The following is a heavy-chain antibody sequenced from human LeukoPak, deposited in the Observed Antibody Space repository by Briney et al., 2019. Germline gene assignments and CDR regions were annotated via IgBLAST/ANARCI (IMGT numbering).Heavy chain of an antibody. CDR1: GYTFTTYH. J-gene: IGHJ4*02. CDR2: INSNSGGT. Sequence: APVKVSCKASGYTFTTYHMHWVRQAPGQGLEWMGRINSNSGGTNYAQKFQGRVTMTRDTSIRTAYMELSRLTSDDTAVYYCAISVEMAAMPSYDYWGQGTLVTVSS. CDR3: AISVEMAAMPSYDY. D-gene: IGHD5-24*01. V-gene: IGHV1-2*02.